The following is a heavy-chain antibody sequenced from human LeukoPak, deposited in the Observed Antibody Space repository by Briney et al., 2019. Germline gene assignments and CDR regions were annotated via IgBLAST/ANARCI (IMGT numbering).Heavy chain of an antibody. CDR3: ARGPLNPSYGYPIDY. J-gene: IGHJ4*02. CDR2: INHSGST. D-gene: IGHD5-18*01. Sequence: SETLSLTCAVYGGSFSGYYWSWIRQPPGKGLEWIGEINHSGSTNYNPSLKSRVTISVDTSKNQFSLKLSSVTAADTAVYYCARGPLNPSYGYPIDYWGQGTLVTVPS. CDR1: GGSFSGYY. V-gene: IGHV4-34*01.